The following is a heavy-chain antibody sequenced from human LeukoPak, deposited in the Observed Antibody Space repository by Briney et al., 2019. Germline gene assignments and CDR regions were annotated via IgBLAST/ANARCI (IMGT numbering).Heavy chain of an antibody. V-gene: IGHV3-74*01. D-gene: IGHD5-12*01. CDR2: ISTDGSST. Sequence: GGSLRLSCAVSGFTFSSYWMHWVRQAPGKGLVWVSRISTDGSSTIYADSVKGRFTISRDNAKNTVYLQMNSLRAEDTAVYYCAARIEAILSDWGQGTLVTVSS. CDR1: GFTFSSYW. J-gene: IGHJ4*02. CDR3: AARIEAILSD.